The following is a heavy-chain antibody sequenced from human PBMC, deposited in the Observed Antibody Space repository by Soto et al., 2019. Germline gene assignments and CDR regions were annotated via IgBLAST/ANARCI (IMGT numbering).Heavy chain of an antibody. V-gene: IGHV3-11*06. CDR1: GFTFSDYY. J-gene: IGHJ4*02. CDR3: VREIAVDGHFDY. D-gene: IGHD6-19*01. CDR2: ISSSSSYK. Sequence: GGPLRLSCAAAGFTFSDYYMSWIRQARGGGVGGGSYISSSSSYKNYADSVRGRFTISRDNAKNSLYLTINSLRAEDTAVYFGVREIAVDGHFDYWGQGTLVTVSS.